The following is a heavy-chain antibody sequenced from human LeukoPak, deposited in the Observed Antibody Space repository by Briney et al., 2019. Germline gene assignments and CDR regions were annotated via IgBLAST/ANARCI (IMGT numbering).Heavy chain of an antibody. CDR2: IYHSGST. D-gene: IGHD3-10*01. V-gene: IGHV4-31*03. CDR3: ARAKGYGSGSPNWFDP. J-gene: IGHJ5*02. Sequence: TLSLTCTVSGGSISSGGYYWSWIRQHPGKGLEWIGYIYHSGSTYYNPSLKSRVTISVDRSKNQFSLKLSSVTAADTAVYYCARAKGYGSGSPNWFDPWGQGTLVTVSS. CDR1: GGSISSGGYY.